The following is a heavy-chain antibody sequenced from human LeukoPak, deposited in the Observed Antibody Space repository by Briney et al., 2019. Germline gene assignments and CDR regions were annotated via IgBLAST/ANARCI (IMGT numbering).Heavy chain of an antibody. Sequence: GGSLRLSCAASGFTFNNPWMSWVRQAPGKGLEWVGRIKSKTDGGTPDYAAPVKGRFTISRDDSKNTLYLQMNSLKTEDTAVYYCTTEGGWSFYFDYWGQGTLVTVSS. CDR2: IKSKTDGGTP. V-gene: IGHV3-15*01. J-gene: IGHJ4*02. D-gene: IGHD2-15*01. CDR3: TTEGGWSFYFDY. CDR1: GFTFNNPW.